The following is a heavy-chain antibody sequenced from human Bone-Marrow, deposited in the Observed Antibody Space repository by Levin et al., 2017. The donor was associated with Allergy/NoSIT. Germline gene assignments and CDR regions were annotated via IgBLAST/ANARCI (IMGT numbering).Heavy chain of an antibody. CDR1: GFTFSSYG. CDR3: ARDSRSPYSSGWYGAFDS. V-gene: IGHV3-33*01. J-gene: IGHJ3*02. D-gene: IGHD6-19*01. Sequence: GESLKISCAASGFTFSSYGMHWVRQAPGKGLEWVAVIWYDGSNKYYADSVKGRFTISRDNSKNTLYLQMNSLRAEDTAVYYCARDSRSPYSSGWYGAFDSWGQGTMVTVSS. CDR2: IWYDGSNK.